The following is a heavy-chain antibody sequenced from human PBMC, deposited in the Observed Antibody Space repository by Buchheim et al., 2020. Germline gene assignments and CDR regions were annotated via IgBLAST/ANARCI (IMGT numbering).Heavy chain of an antibody. J-gene: IGHJ4*02. CDR2: IGSSGYSI. V-gene: IGHV3-48*03. Sequence: EVHLVESGGGLVQPGGSLRLSCTASGFPFSSHEMNWVRQAPGKGPEWVSYIGSSGYSIYYADSVKGRFTISRDNARNSLTLPVNSLRAEDTAVYYCARGPLLDYWGQGTL. D-gene: IGHD1-14*01. CDR1: GFPFSSHE. CDR3: ARGPLLDY.